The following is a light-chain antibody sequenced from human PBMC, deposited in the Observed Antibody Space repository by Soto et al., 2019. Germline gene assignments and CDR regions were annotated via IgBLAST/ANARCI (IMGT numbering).Light chain of an antibody. J-gene: IGKJ1*01. Sequence: EIVLTQSPATLSLSPGERATLSCRASQSVSSYLAWYQRRPGQAPRLLIYGASSRATGIPDRFSGSGSGTDFTLTISRLEPEDFAVYYCQQYGSSLWTFGQGTKVDIK. CDR3: QQYGSSLWT. CDR1: QSVSSY. V-gene: IGKV3-20*01. CDR2: GAS.